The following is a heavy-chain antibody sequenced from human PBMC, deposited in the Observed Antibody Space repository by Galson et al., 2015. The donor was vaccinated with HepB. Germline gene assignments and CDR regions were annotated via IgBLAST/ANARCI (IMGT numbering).Heavy chain of an antibody. CDR2: INPNSGGT. V-gene: IGHV1-2*02. CDR1: GYTFTGYY. D-gene: IGHD5-24*01. CDR3: AREKWLQLLWFDP. J-gene: IGHJ5*02. Sequence: SVKVSCKASGYTFTGYYMHWVRQAPGQGLEWMGWINPNSGGTNYAQKFQGRVTMTRGTSISTAYMELSRLRSDDTAVYYCAREKWLQLLWFDPWGQGTLVTVSS.